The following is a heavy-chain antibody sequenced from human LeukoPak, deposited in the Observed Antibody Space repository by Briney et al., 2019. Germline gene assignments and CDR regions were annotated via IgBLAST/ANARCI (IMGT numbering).Heavy chain of an antibody. D-gene: IGHD3-22*01. CDR2: IYYSGST. CDR3: ARHVNYYDSSGYDPLDY. Sequence: TFSSYAMSWIRQPPGKGLEWIGSIYYSGSTYYNPSLKSRVTISVDTSKNQFSLKLSSVTAADTAVYYCARHVNYYDSSGYDPLDYWGQGTLVTVSS. V-gene: IGHV4-39*01. CDR1: TFSSYA. J-gene: IGHJ4*02.